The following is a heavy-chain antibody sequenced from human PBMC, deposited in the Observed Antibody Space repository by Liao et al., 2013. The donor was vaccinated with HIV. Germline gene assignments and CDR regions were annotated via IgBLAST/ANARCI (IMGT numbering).Heavy chain of an antibody. CDR2: IYPSGST. Sequence: QVQLQESGPGLVKPSETLSLTCTVSGGSISSDYWSWIRQSAGKGLEWVGRIYPSGSTNYNPSLKSRVTMSVDTSKNQFSLKLSSVTAADTAVYYCARDNADFWSGYYPRWFDPWGQGTLVTVSS. CDR3: ARDNADFWSGYYPRWFDP. V-gene: IGHV4-4*07. D-gene: IGHD3-3*01. CDR1: GGSISSDY. J-gene: IGHJ5*02.